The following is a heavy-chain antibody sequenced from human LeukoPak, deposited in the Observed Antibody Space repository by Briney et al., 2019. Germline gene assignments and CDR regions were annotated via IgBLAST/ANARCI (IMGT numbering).Heavy chain of an antibody. CDR3: APHPSSGYYAY. V-gene: IGHV3-23*01. D-gene: IGHD3-22*01. CDR1: GFTFSSYA. J-gene: IGHJ4*02. CDR2: ISGSGGST. Sequence: GGSLRLSCAASGFTFSSYAMSWVHQAPGKGLKWVSAISGSGGSTYYADSVKGRFTISRDNSKNTLYLQMNSLRAEDTAVYYCAPHPSSGYYAYWGQGTLVTVSS.